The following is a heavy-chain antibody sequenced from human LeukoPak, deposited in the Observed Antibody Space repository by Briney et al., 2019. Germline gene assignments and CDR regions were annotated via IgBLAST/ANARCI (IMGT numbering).Heavy chain of an antibody. V-gene: IGHV1-69*13. CDR1: GGTFSSYA. Sequence: ASVKVSCKASGGTFSSYAISWVRQAPGQGLEWMGGIIPIFGTANYAQKFQGRVTITADESTSTAYMELSSLRSEDTAVYYCARGVSGQWLAAGGYWGQGTLVTVSS. CDR2: IIPIFGTA. D-gene: IGHD6-19*01. CDR3: ARGVSGQWLAAGGY. J-gene: IGHJ4*02.